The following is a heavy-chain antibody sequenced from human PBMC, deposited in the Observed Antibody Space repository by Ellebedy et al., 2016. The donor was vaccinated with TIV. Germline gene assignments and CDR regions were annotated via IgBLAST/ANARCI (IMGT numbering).Heavy chain of an antibody. Sequence: PGGSLRLSCAGSGFNFGAYSINWVRQAPGKGLEWLSYIAGRTSLIYYADSVKGRFTVSRDNAKNTLYLQMNSLRAEDTAVYYCARDRDGVFDYWGQGTLVTVSS. CDR1: GFNFGAYS. V-gene: IGHV3-48*01. J-gene: IGHJ4*02. D-gene: IGHD3-10*01. CDR2: IAGRTSLI. CDR3: ARDRDGVFDY.